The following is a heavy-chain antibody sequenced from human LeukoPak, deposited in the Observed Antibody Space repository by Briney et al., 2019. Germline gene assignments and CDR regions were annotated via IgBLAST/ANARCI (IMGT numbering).Heavy chain of an antibody. Sequence: GGSLRLSCAGSGFSVSNYYMNWVRQAPGKGLGWVSLIRDSGETFYAASVKGRFTISRDNSKNTVYLQMNRLRVEDTAVYFCARDRAVTQIWVEFDSWGQGTLVTVSS. CDR2: IRDSGET. D-gene: IGHD4-17*01. J-gene: IGHJ5*01. CDR1: GFSVSNYY. V-gene: IGHV3-66*03. CDR3: ARDRAVTQIWVEFDS.